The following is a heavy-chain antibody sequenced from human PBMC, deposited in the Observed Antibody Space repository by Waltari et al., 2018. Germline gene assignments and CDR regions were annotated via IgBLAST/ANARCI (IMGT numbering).Heavy chain of an antibody. J-gene: IGHJ4*02. V-gene: IGHV1-46*01. Sequence: QVQLVQSGAEVKKPGASVKVSCKASGHTLTPNNMHGVRQAPGQGLEWLGIINPRGDFITYARQFRGRVTMTIDTSTSTVYMELSSLRSEDTAVYSCARDNTNWSFDYWGQGTLVTVSS. CDR1: GHTLTPNN. CDR2: INPRGDFI. CDR3: ARDNTNWSFDY. D-gene: IGHD1-1*01.